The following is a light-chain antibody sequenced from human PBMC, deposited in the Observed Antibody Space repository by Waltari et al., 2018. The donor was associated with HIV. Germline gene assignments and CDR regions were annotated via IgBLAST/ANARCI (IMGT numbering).Light chain of an antibody. CDR3: AAWDDSLNGWV. CDR2: RNN. Sequence: QSVLTQSPSASGTPGQRVTISCSGSSSNIGSNYVYWYQQLPGTAPKLLLYRNNQRPSGVPDRFSGSKSGTSASLAISGLRSEDEAHYYCAAWDDSLNGWVFGGGTKLTVL. J-gene: IGLJ3*02. V-gene: IGLV1-47*01. CDR1: SSNIGSNY.